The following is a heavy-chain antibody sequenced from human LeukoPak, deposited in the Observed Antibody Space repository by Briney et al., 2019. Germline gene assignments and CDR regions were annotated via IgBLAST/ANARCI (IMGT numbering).Heavy chain of an antibody. Sequence: GGSLRLSCAASGSTFSRYWMNWVRQAPGKGLEWVANIKEDGNGKYYVDSVKGRFIISRDNAKNSLYLQVNSLRVEDTAVYYCARVSDTGSPNDYWGQGTLVTVSS. CDR2: IKEDGNGK. J-gene: IGHJ4*02. CDR3: ARVSDTGSPNDY. CDR1: GSTFSRYW. D-gene: IGHD5-18*01. V-gene: IGHV3-7*01.